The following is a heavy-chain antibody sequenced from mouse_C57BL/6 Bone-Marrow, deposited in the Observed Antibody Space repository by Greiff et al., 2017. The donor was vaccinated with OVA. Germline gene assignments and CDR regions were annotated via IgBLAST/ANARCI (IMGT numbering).Heavy chain of an antibody. Sequence: EVKLKQSGPELVKPGASVKISCKASGYTFTDYYMNWVKQSHGKSLEWIGDINPNNGGTSYNQKFKGKATLTVDKSSSTAYMELRSLTSEDSAVYYCARFRSSPFAYWGQGTLVTVSA. CDR1: GYTFTDYY. CDR2: INPNNGGT. J-gene: IGHJ3*01. V-gene: IGHV1-26*01. D-gene: IGHD1-1*01. CDR3: ARFRSSPFAY.